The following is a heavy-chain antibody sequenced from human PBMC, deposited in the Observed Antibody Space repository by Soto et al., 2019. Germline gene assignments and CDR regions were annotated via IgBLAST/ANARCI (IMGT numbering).Heavy chain of an antibody. V-gene: IGHV3-11*01. J-gene: IGHJ4*02. CDR3: ARGAAAPPGAPSNFDY. D-gene: IGHD6-13*01. CDR1: GFTFSDYY. Sequence: SGGSLRLSCAASGFTFSDYYMSWIRQAPGKGLEWVSYISSSGSTIYYADSVKGRFTISRDNAKNSLYLQMNSLRAEDTAVYYCARGAAAPPGAPSNFDYWGQGTLVTVSS. CDR2: ISSSGSTI.